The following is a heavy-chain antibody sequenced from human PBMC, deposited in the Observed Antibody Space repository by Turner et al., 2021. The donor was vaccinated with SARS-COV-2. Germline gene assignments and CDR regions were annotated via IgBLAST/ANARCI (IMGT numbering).Heavy chain of an antibody. CDR3: VTSVRRSGYFQR. Sequence: QLLVQESGTELVKPSETLSIPCTVPAVSITSNSHYWGWVRQPPGKGLEWIGITYYPGGSYYNPSLRGRVTISVDPSQNQFSLILRSVTAADTAVYYCVTSVRRSGYFQRWGQGSLVSVSS. V-gene: IGHV4-39*01. CDR2: TYYPGGS. J-gene: IGHJ1*01. CDR1: AVSITSNSHY.